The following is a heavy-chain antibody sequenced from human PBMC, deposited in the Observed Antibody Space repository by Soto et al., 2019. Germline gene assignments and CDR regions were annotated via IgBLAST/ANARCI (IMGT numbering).Heavy chain of an antibody. CDR1: GFTVSSNY. D-gene: IGHD6-19*01. Sequence: GGSLRLSCAASGFTVSSNYMSWVRQAPGKGLEWVSVIYSGGSTYYADSVKGRFTISRHNSKNTLYLQMNSLRAEDTAVYYCARVAEQWLAYYYYYYMDVWGKGTTVTVSS. CDR3: ARVAEQWLAYYYYYYMDV. CDR2: IYSGGST. J-gene: IGHJ6*03. V-gene: IGHV3-53*04.